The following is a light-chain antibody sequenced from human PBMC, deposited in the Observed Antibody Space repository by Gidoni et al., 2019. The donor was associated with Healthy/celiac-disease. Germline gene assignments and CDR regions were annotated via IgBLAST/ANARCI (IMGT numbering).Light chain of an antibody. CDR1: QDISNY. Sequence: IQMTQSPSSLSASVGDRVTITCQASQDISNYLNWYQQKPGKAPKLLIYDASNLETGVPSRVSGSGSGTDFTFTISSLQPEDIATYYCQQYDNLPVTFGGGTKVEIK. V-gene: IGKV1-33*01. CDR3: QQYDNLPVT. J-gene: IGKJ4*01. CDR2: DAS.